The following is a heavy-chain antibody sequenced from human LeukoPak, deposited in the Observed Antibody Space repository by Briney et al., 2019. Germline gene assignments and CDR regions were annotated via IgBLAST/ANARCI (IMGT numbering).Heavy chain of an antibody. CDR1: GFTFSHYW. V-gene: IGHV3-74*01. Sequence: GGSLRLSCEASGFTFSHYWMHWVRQAPGKGLVWVSRTNTHGSSTSYGDSVKGRFTISRDNAKNTMYLQMNSLRAEDTAMYYCVPTDSSGLDWGQGALVTVSS. D-gene: IGHD3-22*01. CDR3: VPTDSSGLD. J-gene: IGHJ4*02. CDR2: TNTHGSST.